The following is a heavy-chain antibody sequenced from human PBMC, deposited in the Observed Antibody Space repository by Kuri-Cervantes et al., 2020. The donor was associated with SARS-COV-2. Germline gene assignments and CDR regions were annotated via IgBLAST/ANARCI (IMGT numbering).Heavy chain of an antibody. CDR1: GFTFSSYA. V-gene: IGHV3-30-3*01. Sequence: GGSLRLSCAASGFTFSSYAMHWVRQAPGKGLEWVAVISYDGSNKYYADSVKGRFTISRDNSKNTLYLQMNSLRAEDTAVYYCARGHLAGGYYYYYMDVWGKGTMVTVSS. CDR2: ISYDGSNK. CDR3: ARGHLAGGYYYYYMDV. J-gene: IGHJ6*03. D-gene: IGHD6-19*01.